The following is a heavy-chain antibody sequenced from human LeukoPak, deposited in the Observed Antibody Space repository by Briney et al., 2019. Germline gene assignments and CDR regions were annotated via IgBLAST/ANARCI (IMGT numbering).Heavy chain of an antibody. V-gene: IGHV1-18*01. CDR1: GYTFTSYG. CDR2: ISAYNGNT. J-gene: IGHJ3*02. CDR3: ARPLMTTVTSAGDAFDI. Sequence: ASVKVSCKASGYTFTSYGISWVRQAPGQGLEWMGWISAYNGNTNYAQKLQGRVTMTTDTFTSTAYMELRSLRSDDTAVYYCARPLMTTVTSAGDAFDIWGQGTMVTVSS. D-gene: IGHD4-17*01.